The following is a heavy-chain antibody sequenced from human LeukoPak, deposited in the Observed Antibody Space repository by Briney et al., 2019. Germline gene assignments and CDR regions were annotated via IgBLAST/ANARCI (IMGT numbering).Heavy chain of an antibody. CDR1: GFSFTDYP. V-gene: IGHV3-48*02. CDR3: ASDQRYAFDY. Sequence: GGSLRLSCATSGFSFTDYPMNWVRQAPGKGLEWVSNIRTSAEGANYAYYADSVKGQVTISRDDAKNTLYLHMNSLRDDDTAVYYCASDQRYAFDYWGQGILVTVSS. CDR2: IRTSAEGANYA. J-gene: IGHJ4*02. D-gene: IGHD3-9*01.